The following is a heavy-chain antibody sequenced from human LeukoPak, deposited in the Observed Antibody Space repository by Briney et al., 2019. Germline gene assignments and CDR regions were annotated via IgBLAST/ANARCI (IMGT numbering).Heavy chain of an antibody. V-gene: IGHV3-23*01. CDR3: APDLRGAAWSLDD. CDR2: ILGSGGGA. Sequence: PGGSLRLSCAASGFTFSNYAMGWVRQAPGKGLEWVSLILGSGGGAYFADSVKGRFTISRDNSKNTLYLQMDGLRAEDTARYYCAPDLRGAAWSLDDWGQGTLVIVS. CDR1: GFTFSNYA. J-gene: IGHJ4*02. D-gene: IGHD2-8*02.